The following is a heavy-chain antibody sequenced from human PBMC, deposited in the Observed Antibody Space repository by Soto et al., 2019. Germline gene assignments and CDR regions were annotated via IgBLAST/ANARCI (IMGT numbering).Heavy chain of an antibody. V-gene: IGHV3-21*04. CDR1: GFTFSGYA. J-gene: IGHJ4*02. CDR3: ASSLYCTNGVCFIPPHFDY. Sequence: PGGSLRLSCATSGFTFSGYALNWVRQAPGKGLEWVSSISGSGSYIYYADSVEGRFTISRDNAKESVYLQMNSLRAEDTAVYYCASSLYCTNGVCFIPPHFDYWGQGTLVTVSS. CDR2: ISGSGSYI. D-gene: IGHD2-8*01.